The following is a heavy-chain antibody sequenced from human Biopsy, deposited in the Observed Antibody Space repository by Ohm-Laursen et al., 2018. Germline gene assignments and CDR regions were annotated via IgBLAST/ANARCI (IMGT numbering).Heavy chain of an antibody. CDR1: GFTFSSNA. V-gene: IGHV3-23*01. Sequence: SLRLSCSAPGFTFSSNAMSWVRQAPGKGLEWVSGISGRTSGTYYADSVKGRFTISRDNSKNTLYLQMNSLRVEDTAVYYCAKDWTSQYYYDSMDDYWGQGTLVTVSS. D-gene: IGHD3-22*01. CDR3: AKDWTSQYYYDSMDDY. CDR2: ISGRTSGT. J-gene: IGHJ4*02.